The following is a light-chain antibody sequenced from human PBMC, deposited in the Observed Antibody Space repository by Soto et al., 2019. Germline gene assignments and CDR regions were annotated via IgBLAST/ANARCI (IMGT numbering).Light chain of an antibody. CDR1: SSNIGSHA. Sequence: QSVLTQPPSASGTPGQRVTISCFGSSSNIGSHAVNWYQHLPRTAPKLLMYNNDQRPSGVPDRFSGSRSGSSASLAISGLQSEDEADYYCAAWDDSLNNVLFGGGTQLTVL. J-gene: IGLJ2*01. V-gene: IGLV1-44*01. CDR2: NND. CDR3: AAWDDSLNNVL.